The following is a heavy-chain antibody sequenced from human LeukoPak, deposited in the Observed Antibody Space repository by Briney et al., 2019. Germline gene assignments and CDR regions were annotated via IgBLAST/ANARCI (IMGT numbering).Heavy chain of an antibody. CDR1: GYTFTTNA. J-gene: IGHJ4*02. V-gene: IGHV1-3*01. D-gene: IGHD3-22*01. CDR2: INAGNGNT. CDR3: ARGSYYDSSGYYNHFDY. Sequence: ASVTVSCKASGYTFTTNAMHWVRQAPGQRLEWMGWINAGNGNTKYSQKFQGRVTITRDTSASTAYMELNSLRSEDTAVYYCARGSYYDSSGYYNHFDYWGQGTLVTVSS.